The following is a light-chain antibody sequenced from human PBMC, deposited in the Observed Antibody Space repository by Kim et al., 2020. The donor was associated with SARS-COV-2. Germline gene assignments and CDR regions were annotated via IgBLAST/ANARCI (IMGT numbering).Light chain of an antibody. CDR3: QQFFIYPRT. V-gene: IGKV1-9*01. CDR2: GVS. CDR1: QYIANY. Sequence: AAVGDSVTITCRASQYIANYLAWYQQNPGKAPKLLIYGVSTLASGVPSRFSGSGSETEFALTISSLQPEDFATYSCQQFFIYPRTFGQGTKVDIK. J-gene: IGKJ1*01.